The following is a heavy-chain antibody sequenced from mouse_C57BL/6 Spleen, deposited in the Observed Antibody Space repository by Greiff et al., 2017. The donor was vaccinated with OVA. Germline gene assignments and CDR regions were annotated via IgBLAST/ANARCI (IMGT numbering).Heavy chain of an antibody. CDR3: ARLFNYFDY. CDR1: GYTFTSYW. J-gene: IGHJ2*01. Sequence: QVQLKQPGAELVMPGASVKLSCKASGYTFTSYWMHWVKQRPGQGLEWIGEIDPSDSYTNYNQKFKGKSTLTVDKSSSTAYMQLSSLTSEDSAVYYCARLFNYFDYWGQGTTLTVSS. V-gene: IGHV1-69*01. CDR2: IDPSDSYT.